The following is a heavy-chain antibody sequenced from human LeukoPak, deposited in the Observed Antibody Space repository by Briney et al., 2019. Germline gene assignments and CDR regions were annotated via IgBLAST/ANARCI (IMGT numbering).Heavy chain of an antibody. V-gene: IGHV3-21*01. CDR2: ITRSSYI. J-gene: IGHJ4*02. D-gene: IGHD4-17*01. CDR1: GFTFSTYS. CDR3: AKLNDYGDYGRLGFDY. Sequence: PGGSLRLSCAASGFTFSTYSMNWVRQAPGKGLEWVSSITRSSYIYYADSVKGRFTISRDNAKNSLYLQMSSLRAKDTAVYYCAKLNDYGDYGRLGFDYWGQGTLVTVSS.